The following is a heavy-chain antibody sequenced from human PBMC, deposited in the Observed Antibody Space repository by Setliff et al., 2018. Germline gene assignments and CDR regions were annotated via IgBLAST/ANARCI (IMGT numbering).Heavy chain of an antibody. CDR2: IYKSGST. CDR3: ARGKLRSSRWYDRDGLDI. D-gene: IGHD6-13*01. V-gene: IGHV4-61*09. J-gene: IGHJ3*02. Sequence: LSLTCTVSGGSVSSGSYYWSWIRQPAGKGLEWFGHIYKSGSTNYNPSLKSRVTMSLDTSKNQFSLKLRSVTAADTAVYFCARGKLRSSRWYDRDGLDIWGQGTLVTVSS. CDR1: GGSVSSGSYY.